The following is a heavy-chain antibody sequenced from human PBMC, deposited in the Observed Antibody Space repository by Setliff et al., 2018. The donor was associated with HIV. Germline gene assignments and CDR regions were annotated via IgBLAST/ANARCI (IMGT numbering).Heavy chain of an antibody. V-gene: IGHV3-7*03. CDR2: IKQDGSEK. Sequence: PGGSLRLSCAASGFTLSNYWMSWVRQAPGKGLEWVANIKQDGSEKYYVDSVKGRFTISRDNAKNSLYLQMNSLRVEDTAVYFCARGGITVGGYTLVGDRLWDHWGQGTPVTVSS. CDR1: GFTLSNYW. D-gene: IGHD3-16*01. CDR3: ARGGITVGGYTLVGDRLWDH. J-gene: IGHJ4*02.